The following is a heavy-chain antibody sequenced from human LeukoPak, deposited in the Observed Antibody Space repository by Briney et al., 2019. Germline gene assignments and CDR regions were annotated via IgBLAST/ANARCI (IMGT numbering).Heavy chain of an antibody. J-gene: IGHJ4*02. D-gene: IGHD5-24*01. V-gene: IGHV4-34*01. CDR1: GGSFSGYY. Sequence: SGTLSLTCAVYGGSFSGYYWTWIRQPPGKGLEGIGEINHRGSASYNTSLKSRVTISVDTSKNQFSLKLSSVTAADTAVYYCARAGKMATITRFNLDYWGQGTLVTVSS. CDR3: ARAGKMATITRFNLDY. CDR2: INHRGSA.